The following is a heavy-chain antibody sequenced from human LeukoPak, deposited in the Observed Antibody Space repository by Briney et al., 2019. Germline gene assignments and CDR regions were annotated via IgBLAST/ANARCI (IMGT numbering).Heavy chain of an antibody. J-gene: IGHJ3*02. Sequence: PGRSLRLSCAASGLTFSSYAMHWVRQAPGKGLEWVAVISYDGSNKYYADSEKGRFTISRDNSKNTLYLQMNSLRAEDTAVYYCARGWTIAVAGQGAFDIWGQGTMVTVSS. CDR2: ISYDGSNK. V-gene: IGHV3-30*04. CDR3: ARGWTIAVAGQGAFDI. CDR1: GLTFSSYA. D-gene: IGHD6-19*01.